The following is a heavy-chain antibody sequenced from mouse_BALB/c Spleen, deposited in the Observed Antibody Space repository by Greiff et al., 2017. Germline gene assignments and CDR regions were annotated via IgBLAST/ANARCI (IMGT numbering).Heavy chain of an antibody. CDR1: GFTFSSYA. J-gene: IGHJ4*01. D-gene: IGHD1-1*01. CDR2: ISSGGSYT. Sequence: EVKLMESGGGLVKPGGSLKLSCAASGFTFSSYAMSWVRQSPEKRLEWVAEISSGGSYTYYPDTVTGRFTISRDNAKNTLYLEMSSLRSEDTAMYYCARDYGTSMDYWGQGTSVTVSS. CDR3: ARDYGTSMDY. V-gene: IGHV5-9-4*01.